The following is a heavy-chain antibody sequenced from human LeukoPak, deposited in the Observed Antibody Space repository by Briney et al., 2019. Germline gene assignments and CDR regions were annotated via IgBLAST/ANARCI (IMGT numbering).Heavy chain of an antibody. D-gene: IGHD3-9*01. Sequence: GASVKVSCKASGYTFNSYGISWVRQAPGQGLEWMGWISAYNGNTDYAQKLQGRVTMTTDTSTSTAYMELRSLRSDDTAVYYCARASPRALRYFDWRKNYYYYGMDVWGKGTTVTVSS. V-gene: IGHV1-18*04. J-gene: IGHJ6*04. CDR3: ARASPRALRYFDWRKNYYYYGMDV. CDR1: GYTFNSYG. CDR2: ISAYNGNT.